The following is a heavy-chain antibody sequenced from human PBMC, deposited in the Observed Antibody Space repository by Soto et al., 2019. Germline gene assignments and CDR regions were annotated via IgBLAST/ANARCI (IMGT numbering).Heavy chain of an antibody. Sequence: LRLSCAASEFTFSSYGMHWVRQAPGKGLEWLSVISYDGTNKYYTDSVKGRFTISRDNSKNTLYLQMNTLRGEDTAVYYCAKYRAFWSGTHDAFDIWGQGTMVTVSS. V-gene: IGHV3-30*18. D-gene: IGHD3-3*01. CDR1: EFTFSSYG. CDR3: AKYRAFWSGTHDAFDI. J-gene: IGHJ3*02. CDR2: ISYDGTNK.